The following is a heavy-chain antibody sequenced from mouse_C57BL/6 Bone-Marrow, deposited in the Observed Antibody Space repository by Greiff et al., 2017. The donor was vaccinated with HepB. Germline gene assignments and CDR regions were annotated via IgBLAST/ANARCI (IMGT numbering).Heavy chain of an antibody. CDR2: IDPENGDT. CDR3: TTVVGPMDY. Sequence: VQLQQSGAELVRPGASVKLSCTASGFNIKDDYMHWVKQRPEQGLEWIGWIDPENGDTEYASKFQGKATITADTSSNTAYLQLSSLTSEDTAVYYGTTVVGPMDYWGQGTSVTVSS. V-gene: IGHV14-4*01. J-gene: IGHJ4*01. D-gene: IGHD1-1*01. CDR1: GFNIKDDY.